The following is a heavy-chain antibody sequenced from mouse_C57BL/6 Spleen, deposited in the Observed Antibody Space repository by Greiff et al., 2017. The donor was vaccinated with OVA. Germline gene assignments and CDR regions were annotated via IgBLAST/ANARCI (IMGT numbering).Heavy chain of an antibody. CDR3: ARGEEGFAY. CDR1: GYSITSGYY. J-gene: IGHJ3*01. CDR2: ISYDGSN. Sequence: DVKLVESGPGLVKPSQSLSLTCSVTGYSITSGYYWNWIRQFPGNKLEWMGYISYDGSNNYNPSLKNRISITRDTSKNQFFLKLNSVTTEDTATYYCARGEEGFAYWGQGTLVTVSA. V-gene: IGHV3-6*01.